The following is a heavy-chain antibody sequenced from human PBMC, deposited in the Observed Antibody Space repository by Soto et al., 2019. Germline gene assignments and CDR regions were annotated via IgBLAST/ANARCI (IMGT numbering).Heavy chain of an antibody. CDR1: GFTFSSYG. V-gene: IGHV3-33*01. J-gene: IGHJ4*02. CDR2: IWYDGSNK. CDR3: ARDLKWELPGPFDY. D-gene: IGHD1-26*01. Sequence: QVQLVESGGGVVQPGRSPRLSCAASGFTFSSYGMHWVRQAPGKGLEWVAVIWYDGSNKYYADSVKGRFTISRDNSKNTLYLQMNSLRAEDTAVYYCARDLKWELPGPFDYWGQGTLVTVSS.